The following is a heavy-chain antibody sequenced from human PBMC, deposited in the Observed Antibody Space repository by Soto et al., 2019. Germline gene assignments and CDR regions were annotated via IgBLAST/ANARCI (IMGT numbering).Heavy chain of an antibody. CDR2: ISSSSSYI. V-gene: IGHV3-21*01. D-gene: IGHD3-16*01. J-gene: IGHJ3*02. CDR1: GFTFSTYS. Sequence: ESGGGLVKPGGSLRLSCAASGFTFSTYSMNWVRQSPGKGREWVSSISSSSSYIYYADSVKGRFTISRDNAKNSLYLPMRSLRAEDTAVYYCERGRGGDLKAFDIWGQGTMVNVSS. CDR3: ERGRGGDLKAFDI.